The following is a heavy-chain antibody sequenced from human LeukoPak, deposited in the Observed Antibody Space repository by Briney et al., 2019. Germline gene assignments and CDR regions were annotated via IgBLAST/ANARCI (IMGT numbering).Heavy chain of an antibody. Sequence: ASVKVSCKAFGNSNIHWVRQTPGQGPEWMGLIRPSGGGTSYAQKFQGRVTMTRDRPTSIVYMELSSLRSEDTAVYFCASGGYDWDAYDYWGQGTPVTVSS. CDR3: ASGGYDWDAYDY. V-gene: IGHV1-46*01. CDR1: GNSN. D-gene: IGHD5-12*01. J-gene: IGHJ4*02. CDR2: IRPSGGGT.